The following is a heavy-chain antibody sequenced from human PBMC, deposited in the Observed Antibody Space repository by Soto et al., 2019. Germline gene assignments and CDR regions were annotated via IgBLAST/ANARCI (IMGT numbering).Heavy chain of an antibody. Sequence: QLQLQESGPGLVKPSETLSLTCTVSGGSVSSTDYSWGWVRQSPGKGVEWIGTVYSHDNTHYNPSLLSRVARSLDTSKNDFSLRQNSVTAAETAVYYCARLNGYCVSTKCRGYYGMDVWGQGTTVTVSS. D-gene: IGHD2-2*03. CDR3: ARLNGYCVSTKCRGYYGMDV. CDR2: VYSHDNT. V-gene: IGHV4-39*02. CDR1: GGSVSSTDYS. J-gene: IGHJ6*02.